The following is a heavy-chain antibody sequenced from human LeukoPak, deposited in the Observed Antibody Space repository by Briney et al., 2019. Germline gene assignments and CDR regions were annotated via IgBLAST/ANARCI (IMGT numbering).Heavy chain of an antibody. V-gene: IGHV3-21*01. Sequence: GGSLRLSCAASGFSFSTSTMSWVRQAPGKGLEWISSIGKTSRDMYYADSVRGRFTTSRDNAKNSLFLLMNSLRVEDTSVYYCVRGDNRDYWGQGTLVTVSS. CDR2: IGKTSRDM. CDR3: VRGDNRDY. J-gene: IGHJ4*02. D-gene: IGHD1-14*01. CDR1: GFSFSTST.